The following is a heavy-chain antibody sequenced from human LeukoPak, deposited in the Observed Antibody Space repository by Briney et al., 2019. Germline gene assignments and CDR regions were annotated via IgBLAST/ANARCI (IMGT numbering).Heavy chain of an antibody. D-gene: IGHD3-10*01. V-gene: IGHV1-69*04. Sequence: SVKVSCKASGGTFSSCAISWVRQAPGQGLEWMGRIIPILGIANYAQKFQCIVTITADKYTSTAYMELSSLRSEDTAVYYCARVGRGSGTPWYYYYMDVWGKGTTVTVSS. CDR1: GGTFSSCA. J-gene: IGHJ6*03. CDR2: IIPILGIA. CDR3: ARVGRGSGTPWYYYYMDV.